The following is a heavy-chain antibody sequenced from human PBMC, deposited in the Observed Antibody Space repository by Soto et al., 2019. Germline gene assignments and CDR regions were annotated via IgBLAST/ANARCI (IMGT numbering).Heavy chain of an antibody. D-gene: IGHD4-17*01. CDR1: GFTFTSSA. Sequence: EASVKVSCKASGFTFTSSAVQWVRQARGQRLEWIGWIVVGSGNTNYAQKFQERVTITRDMSTSTAYMELSSLRSEDTAVYYCAADLGDYGSGKYYYYGMDVWGQGTTVTVSS. CDR3: AADLGDYGSGKYYYYGMDV. CDR2: IVVGSGNT. J-gene: IGHJ6*02. V-gene: IGHV1-58*01.